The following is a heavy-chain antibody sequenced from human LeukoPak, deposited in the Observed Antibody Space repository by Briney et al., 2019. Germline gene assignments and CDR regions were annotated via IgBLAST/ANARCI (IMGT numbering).Heavy chain of an antibody. Sequence: AGGPLRLSCAAWGFTFTDHYMDWARKAPGKGVEWVGRITNKANGYSTDYATSVKGRFTISRDDSENSVYLQMNSLKTDDTAMYFCARSTRGSLDYWGQGTLVTVSS. CDR1: GFTFTDHY. J-gene: IGHJ4*02. D-gene: IGHD2-2*01. CDR3: ARSTRGSLDY. V-gene: IGHV3-72*01. CDR2: ITNKANGYST.